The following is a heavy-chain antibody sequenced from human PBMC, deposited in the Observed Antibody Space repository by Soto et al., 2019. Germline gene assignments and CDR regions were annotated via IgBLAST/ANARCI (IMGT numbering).Heavy chain of an antibody. CDR2: VNPSGGHT. CDR3: ARGGHVVVVTAALDY. CDR1: GDTFTDYY. D-gene: IGHD2-21*02. Sequence: QVQLMQSGAEVKKPGASVKVSCKASGDTFTDYYIHWVRQAPGPGLEWMGTVNPSGGHTTYAQHFLGRVTLTRDTSTSTLYVELNSLTSDDTAIYYCARGGHVVVVTAALDYWGQGTLVTVSS. J-gene: IGHJ4*02. V-gene: IGHV1-46*01.